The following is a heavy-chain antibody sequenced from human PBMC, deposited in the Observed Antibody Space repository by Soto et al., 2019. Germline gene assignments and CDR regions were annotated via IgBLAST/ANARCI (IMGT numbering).Heavy chain of an antibody. Sequence: GGSLRLSCAASGFTFSSYAMSWVRQAPGKGLEWVSAISGSGGSTYYADSVKGRFTISRDNSKNTLYLQMNSLRAEDTAVYYCAKAPGIAVAGTPLYYFDYWGQGTLVTVSS. V-gene: IGHV3-23*01. D-gene: IGHD6-19*01. CDR1: GFTFSSYA. CDR3: AKAPGIAVAGTPLYYFDY. J-gene: IGHJ4*02. CDR2: ISGSGGST.